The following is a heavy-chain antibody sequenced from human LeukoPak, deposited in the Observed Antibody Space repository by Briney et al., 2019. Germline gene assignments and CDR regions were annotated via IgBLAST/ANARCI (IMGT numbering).Heavy chain of an antibody. J-gene: IGHJ4*02. CDR3: ASSHCSSTSCYAGSTHQFDY. CDR2: IIPILGIA. D-gene: IGHD2-2*01. Sequence: ASVKASCKASGGTFSSYAISWVRQAPGQGLEWMGRIIPILGIANYAQKFQGRVTITADKSTSTAYMELSSLRSEDTAVYYCASSHCSSTSCYAGSTHQFDYWGQGTLVTVSS. V-gene: IGHV1-69*04. CDR1: GGTFSSYA.